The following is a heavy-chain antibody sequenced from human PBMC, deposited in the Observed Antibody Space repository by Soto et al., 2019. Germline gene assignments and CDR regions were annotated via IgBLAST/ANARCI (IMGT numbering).Heavy chain of an antibody. D-gene: IGHD3-22*01. J-gene: IGHJ4*02. Sequence: LRLSCEASGFNFSSYGIHWVRQAPGKGLEWVAIIWNDGSNEYYADSVKGRFTISRDNSKNTVYLQVSKLRAEDTAVYFCARDQTDSGGYSDSWGQGTMVTVYS. CDR2: IWNDGSNE. V-gene: IGHV3-33*01. CDR1: GFNFSSYG. CDR3: ARDQTDSGGYSDS.